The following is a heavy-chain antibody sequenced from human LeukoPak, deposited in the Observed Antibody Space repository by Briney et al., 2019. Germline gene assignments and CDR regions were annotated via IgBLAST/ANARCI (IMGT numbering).Heavy chain of an antibody. V-gene: IGHV2-5*02. D-gene: IGHD2-15*01. Sequence: SGPTLVNPTQTLPLTCTVTGFSLTTNGVGVGWIRQAPGKALEWLAIIFWDGDMRYNSSLRSRLTITSDNSKNQVVLTMTNMDPVDTATYSCAHSLRRPSCSGGNCYYFDYWGQGTLVTVSS. CDR3: AHSLRRPSCSGGNCYYFDY. CDR1: GFSLTTNGVG. J-gene: IGHJ4*02. CDR2: IFWDGDM.